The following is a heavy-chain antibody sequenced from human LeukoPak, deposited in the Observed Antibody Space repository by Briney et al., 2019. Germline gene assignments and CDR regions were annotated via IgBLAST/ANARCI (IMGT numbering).Heavy chain of an antibody. V-gene: IGHV1-2*02. D-gene: IGHD3-9*01. CDR2: INPNSGGT. CDR3: ARPVRYPISSNWFDP. J-gene: IGHJ5*02. CDR1: GYTFTGYY. Sequence: ASVKVSRKASGYTFTGYYMHWVRQAPGQGLEWMGWINPNSGGTNYAQKFQGRVTMTRDTSISTAYMELSRLRSDDTAVYYCARPVRYPISSNWFDPWGQGTLVTVSS.